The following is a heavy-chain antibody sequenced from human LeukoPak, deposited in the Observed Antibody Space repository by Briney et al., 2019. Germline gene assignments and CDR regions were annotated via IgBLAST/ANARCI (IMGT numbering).Heavy chain of an antibody. V-gene: IGHV3-23*01. CDR3: ACIAAAGDYFDY. CDR1: GFTFSSYA. CDR2: ISGSGGST. D-gene: IGHD6-13*01. J-gene: IGHJ4*02. Sequence: GGALRLSCAASGFTFSSYAMSWVRQAPGKGLEWVSAISGSGGSTYYADSVKGRFTISRDNSKNTLYLQMNSLRAEDTAVYYCACIAAAGDYFDYWGQGTLVTVSS.